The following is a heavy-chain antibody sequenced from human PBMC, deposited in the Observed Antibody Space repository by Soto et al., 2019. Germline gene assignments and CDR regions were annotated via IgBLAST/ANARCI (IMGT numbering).Heavy chain of an antibody. CDR3: ARDSLGLNPIGYNWFDP. D-gene: IGHD3-16*01. CDR2: ISAYNGNT. CDR1: GYTFTSYG. Sequence: QVQLVQSGAEVKKPGASVKVSCKASGYTFTSYGISWVRQAPGQGLEWMGWISAYNGNTNYAQKLQGRVTMTTDTTTSTAYMELRSLRSDDTAVYYCARDSLGLNPIGYNWFDPWGQGTLVTVSS. J-gene: IGHJ5*02. V-gene: IGHV1-18*01.